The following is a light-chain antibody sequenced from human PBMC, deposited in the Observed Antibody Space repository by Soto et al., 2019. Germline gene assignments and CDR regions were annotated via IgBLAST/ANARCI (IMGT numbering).Light chain of an antibody. J-gene: IGKJ1*01. CDR2: GTS. CDR3: QQYGSSPWT. CDR1: QSVSSSY. Sequence: EIVLTQSPGTLSLSPGERATLSCRASQSVSSSYLAWYQQKPGQAPRLLIYGTSNRATGIPDRFSGSGSGTDFTLTISRLEPKDFAVYYCQQYGSSPWTFGQGTKVEFK. V-gene: IGKV3-20*01.